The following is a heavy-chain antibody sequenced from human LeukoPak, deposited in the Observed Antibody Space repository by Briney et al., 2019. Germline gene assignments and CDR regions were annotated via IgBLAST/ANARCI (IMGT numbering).Heavy chain of an antibody. CDR2: ISSDGTST. V-gene: IGHV3-74*01. CDR1: GFTFSSSS. CDR3: ARVRSSSWFDY. Sequence: PGGSLRLSSSPPGFTFSSSSLHWVRCAPGNGLVWGSRISSDGTSTKYADTVKGRFIISRDNAKNTLYLQMNSLRAEDTAVYFCARVRSSSWFDYWGQGTLVAVSS. D-gene: IGHD6-13*01. J-gene: IGHJ4*02.